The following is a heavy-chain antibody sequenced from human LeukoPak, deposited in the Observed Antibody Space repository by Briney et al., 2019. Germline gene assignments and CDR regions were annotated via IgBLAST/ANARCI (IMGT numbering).Heavy chain of an antibody. Sequence: SVKVSCKASGGTCSSYAISWVRQAPGQGLEWMGRIIPNLGTTNRAQNFQDRVTLTADKSTNTAYMELTSLTSDDTAVYYCATTNDGGGYQWGDFFDFWGQGTLVTVSS. V-gene: IGHV1-69*04. J-gene: IGHJ4*02. CDR2: IIPNLGTT. D-gene: IGHD3-22*01. CDR3: ATTNDGGGYQWGDFFDF. CDR1: GGTCSSYA.